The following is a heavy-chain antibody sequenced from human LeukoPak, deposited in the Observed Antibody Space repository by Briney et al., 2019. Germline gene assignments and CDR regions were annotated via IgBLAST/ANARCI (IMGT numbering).Heavy chain of an antibody. CDR3: ARESSIDY. J-gene: IGHJ4*02. V-gene: IGHV3-48*02. CDR1: GFTFSTYS. CDR2: ITRSSSAI. Sequence: GGSLTLSCAASGFTFSTYSMNWVRQAPGKGLEWVSYITRSSSAIYCADSVKGRFTISRDNAKNSLYLQMNNLRDEDTALYYCARESSIDYWGQGTLVTVSS.